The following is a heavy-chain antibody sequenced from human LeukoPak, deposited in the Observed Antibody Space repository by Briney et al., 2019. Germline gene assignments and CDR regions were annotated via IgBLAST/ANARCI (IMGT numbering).Heavy chain of an antibody. V-gene: IGHV5-51*01. CDR2: IYLGDSET. CDR1: GYSFTSYW. J-gene: IGHJ4*02. CDR3: ARGVYDTLTGYYGSPDY. Sequence: GESLKISCKGSGYSFTSYWIGWVRQMPGKGLEWVGIIYLGDSETRYSPSFQGQVSISVDKSISTAYLQWSSLKASDTATYYCARGVYDTLTGYYGSPDYWGQGTLLTVSS. D-gene: IGHD3-9*01.